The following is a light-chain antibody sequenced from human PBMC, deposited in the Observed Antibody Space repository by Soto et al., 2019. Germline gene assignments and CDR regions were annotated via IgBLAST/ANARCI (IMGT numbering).Light chain of an antibody. J-gene: IGKJ4*01. V-gene: IGKV3-20*01. CDR3: QQYASSPSLT. CDR2: GAS. CDR1: QSLTRTF. Sequence: EIVLTQSPGTLSLSPGERANLSCRASQSLTRTFLAWYQQKLGQAPRLLISGASSRATGIPDRFSGSGSGTDFTLTISRLEPEDFAVYFCQQYASSPSLTFGGGTKVDNK.